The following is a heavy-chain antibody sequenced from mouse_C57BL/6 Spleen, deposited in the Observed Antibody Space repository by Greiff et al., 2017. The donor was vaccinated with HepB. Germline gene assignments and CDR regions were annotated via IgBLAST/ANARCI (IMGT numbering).Heavy chain of an antibody. CDR2: ISYDGSN. CDR3: ARDEGAMDY. Sequence: EVKLQESGPGLVKPSQSLSLTCSVTGYSITSGYYWNWIRQFPGNKLEWMGYISYDGSNNYNPSLKNRISITRDTSKNQFFLKLNSVTTEDTATYYCARDEGAMDYWGQRTSLTVSS. CDR1: GYSITSGYY. J-gene: IGHJ4*01. V-gene: IGHV3-6*01.